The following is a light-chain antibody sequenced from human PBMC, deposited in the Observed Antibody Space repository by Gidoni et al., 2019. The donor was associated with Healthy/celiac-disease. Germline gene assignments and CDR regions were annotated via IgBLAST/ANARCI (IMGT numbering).Light chain of an antibody. CDR3: AAWDDSLSGLV. CDR1: SSNIGSNY. J-gene: IGLJ2*01. CDR2: RNN. Sequence: QSVLTQPPSASGTPGQRVTISCSGSSSNIGSNYVYWYQQLPGTAPKLLSYRNNQRPSGVPDRFSGSKSGTSASLASSGLRSEDEADYYCAAWDDSLSGLVFGGGTKLTV. V-gene: IGLV1-47*01.